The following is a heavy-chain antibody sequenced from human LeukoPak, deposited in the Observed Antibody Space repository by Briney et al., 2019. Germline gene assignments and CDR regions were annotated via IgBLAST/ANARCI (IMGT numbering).Heavy chain of an antibody. V-gene: IGHV4-61*01. D-gene: IGHD1-26*01. CDR3: ARGGASSIPLDY. CDR1: GGSIGGNSY. Sequence: SETLSLTCTVSGGSIGGNSYWSWIRQPPGKGPEWIGHISNSGSTYYSPSLSSRVTISLDASKNQFSLKLRSVTAADTAVYYCARGGASSIPLDYWGRGTLVTVSS. J-gene: IGHJ4*02. CDR2: ISNSGST.